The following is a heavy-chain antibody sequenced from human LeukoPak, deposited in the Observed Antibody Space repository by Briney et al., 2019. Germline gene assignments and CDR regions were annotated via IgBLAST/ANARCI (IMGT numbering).Heavy chain of an antibody. Sequence: SVKVSCKASGGTFISYAISWVGQAPGQGLEWMGGILPIFGTANYAQKFQGRVTITADESTSTAYMELSSLRSEDTTVYYCASVSGYDPDWGQGTLVTVSS. CDR3: ASVSGYDPD. V-gene: IGHV1-69*01. J-gene: IGHJ4*02. CDR2: ILPIFGTA. CDR1: GGTFISYA. D-gene: IGHD5-12*01.